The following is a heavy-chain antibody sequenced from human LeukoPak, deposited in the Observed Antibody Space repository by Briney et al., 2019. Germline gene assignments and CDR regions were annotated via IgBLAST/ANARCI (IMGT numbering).Heavy chain of an antibody. Sequence: GGSLRLSCAASGFTVSSNYMSWVGQAPGKGLEWVSVIYSGGSTYYADSVKGRFTISRDNSKNTLYLQMNSLRAEDTAVYYCARWRHYDILTGYYTSWYFDYWGQGTLVTVSS. CDR1: GFTVSSNY. CDR2: IYSGGST. D-gene: IGHD3-9*01. CDR3: ARWRHYDILTGYYTSWYFDY. J-gene: IGHJ4*02. V-gene: IGHV3-53*01.